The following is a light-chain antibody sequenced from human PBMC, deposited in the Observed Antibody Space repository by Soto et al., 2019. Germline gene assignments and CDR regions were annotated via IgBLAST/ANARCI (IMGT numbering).Light chain of an antibody. CDR2: RTS. CDR1: QSVSSTY. J-gene: IGKJ5*01. CDR3: QQFGSSVT. V-gene: IGKV3-20*01. Sequence: EIVLTQSPGPLSLAPEERATLSCMASQSVSSTYLAWYQQKPGQAPRLLIYRTSTRATGIPDRFSGSGSGTDFTLTISRLEPEDFAVYYCQQFGSSVTFGQGTRLEIK.